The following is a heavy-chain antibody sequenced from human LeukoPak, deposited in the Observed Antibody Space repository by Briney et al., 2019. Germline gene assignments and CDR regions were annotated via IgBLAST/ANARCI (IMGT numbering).Heavy chain of an antibody. D-gene: IGHD4-17*01. CDR1: GGSFSGYY. J-gene: IGHJ3*02. V-gene: IGHV4-34*01. Sequence: PSETLSLTCAVYGGSFSGYYWSWIRQPPGKGLEWIGEINHSGSTNYNPSLKSRVTISVDTSKNQFSLKLSSVTAADTAVYYCARGPPRRKGDYFDIWGQGTMVTASS. CDR3: ARGPPRRKGDYFDI. CDR2: INHSGST.